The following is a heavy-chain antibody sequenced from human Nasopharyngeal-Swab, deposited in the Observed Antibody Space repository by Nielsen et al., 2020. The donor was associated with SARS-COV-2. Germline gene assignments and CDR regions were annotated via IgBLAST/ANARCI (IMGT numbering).Heavy chain of an antibody. CDR3: ARGHGHDSSGPEIYYYYGMDV. V-gene: IGHV4-34*01. CDR2: INHSGRT. J-gene: IGHJ6*02. Sequence: SQTLSLTCAVYGGSFSGYYWSWIRQPPGKGLEWIGEINHSGRTNYNPSLKSRVTISVDTSKNQFSLKLSSVNAADTAVYYGARGHGHDSSGPEIYYYYGMDVWGQGTTVTVPS. CDR1: GGSFSGYY. D-gene: IGHD3-22*01.